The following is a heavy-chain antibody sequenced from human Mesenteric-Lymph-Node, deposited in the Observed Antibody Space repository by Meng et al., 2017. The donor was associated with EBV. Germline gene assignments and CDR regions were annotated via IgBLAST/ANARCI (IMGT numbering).Heavy chain of an antibody. CDR2: ISTYNGNT. CDR1: GYTFTSYG. Sequence: QGELVQAGAEGKKPGASVRVSCKASGYTFTSYGISWVRQAPGQGLEWMGWISTYNGNTNYAQKVQGRVTMTRETSTSTAYMELRSLRSDDTAVYYCARGRRDYDSGSYPDFDYWGQGTLVTVSS. V-gene: IGHV1-18*01. D-gene: IGHD3-10*01. J-gene: IGHJ4*02. CDR3: ARGRRDYDSGSYPDFDY.